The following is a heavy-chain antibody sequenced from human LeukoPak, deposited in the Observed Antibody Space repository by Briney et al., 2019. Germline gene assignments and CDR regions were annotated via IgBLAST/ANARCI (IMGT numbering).Heavy chain of an antibody. J-gene: IGHJ4*02. D-gene: IGHD3-16*02. V-gene: IGHV4-38-2*02. CDR2: IYHSGST. CDR3: ARVVWGSYRYLFDY. Sequence: SETLSLTCTVSGYSISSGYYWGWIRQPPGKGLEWIGSIYHSGSTYYNPSLKSRVTISVDTSKNQFSLKLSSVTAADTAVYYCARVVWGSYRYLFDYWGQGTLVTVSS. CDR1: GYSISSGYY.